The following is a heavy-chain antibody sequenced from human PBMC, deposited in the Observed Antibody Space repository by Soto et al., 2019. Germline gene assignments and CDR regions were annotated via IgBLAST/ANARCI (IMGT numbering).Heavy chain of an antibody. J-gene: IGHJ3*02. CDR1: GYTFTGYY. CDR3: AITLDGDFNAFDI. D-gene: IGHD2-21*01. V-gene: IGHV1-2*04. Sequence: QVQLVQSGAEVKKPGASVKVSCKASGYTFTGYYMHWVRQAPGQGLEWMGWINPNSGGTNYAQKFQRWVTMTRDTSISTAYMELSRLRSDDTAVYYCAITLDGDFNAFDIWGQGTMVTVSS. CDR2: INPNSGGT.